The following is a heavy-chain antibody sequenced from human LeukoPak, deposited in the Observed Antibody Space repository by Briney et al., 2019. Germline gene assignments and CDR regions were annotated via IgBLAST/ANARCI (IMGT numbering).Heavy chain of an antibody. J-gene: IGHJ4*02. D-gene: IGHD3-22*01. CDR3: ARDRGPYYYDSSGYPSGY. Sequence: GASVTVSCTASGGTFSSYAISWVRQAPGQGLEWMGGIIPIFGTANYAQKFQGRVTITADESTSTAYMELSSLRSEDTAVYYCARDRGPYYYDSSGYPSGYWGQGTLVTVSS. V-gene: IGHV1-69*13. CDR1: GGTFSSYA. CDR2: IIPIFGTA.